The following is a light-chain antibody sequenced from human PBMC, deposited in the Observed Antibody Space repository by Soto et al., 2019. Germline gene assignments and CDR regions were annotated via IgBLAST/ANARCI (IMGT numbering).Light chain of an antibody. CDR2: GAS. Sequence: EIVLTQSPGTLSLSPGERATLSCRASQSVSSSYLAWYQQKPGQAPRLLIYGASSRATGIPDRFSGSGSETDFTLTISRLEPEDFAVYYCQQYGSSPVFGQGTRLEIK. CDR1: QSVSSSY. V-gene: IGKV3-20*01. J-gene: IGKJ5*01. CDR3: QQYGSSPV.